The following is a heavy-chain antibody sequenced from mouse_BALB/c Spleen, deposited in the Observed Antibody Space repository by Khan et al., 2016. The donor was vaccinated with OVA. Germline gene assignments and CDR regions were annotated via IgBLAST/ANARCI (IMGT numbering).Heavy chain of an antibody. D-gene: IGHD2-10*02. CDR1: GYSITSDYA. CDR3: ARVYGGDFDY. CDR2: ISYSGNT. Sequence: EVQLQESGPGLVKPSQSLSLTCTVTGYSITSDYAWNWLRQFPGNKLEWMGYISYSGNTNYNPSLKSRISISRDTSKNQFFLQLNSVTTEDTATYYCARVYGGDFDYWSQGTTLTVSA. V-gene: IGHV3-2*02. J-gene: IGHJ2*01.